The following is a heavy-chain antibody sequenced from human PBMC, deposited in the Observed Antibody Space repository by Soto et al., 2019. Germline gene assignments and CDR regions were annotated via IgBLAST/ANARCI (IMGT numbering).Heavy chain of an antibody. J-gene: IGHJ4*02. CDR2: IIPIFGTA. CDR3: ARKSTYSSSWVYFDY. CDR1: GGTFSSYA. V-gene: IGHV1-69*13. D-gene: IGHD6-13*01. Sequence: ASVKVSCKASGGTFSSYAISWVRQAPGQGLEWMGGIIPIFGTANYAQKFQGRVTITADETTSTAYMELSSLRSEDTAVYYCARKSTYSSSWVYFDYWGQGTLVTVSS.